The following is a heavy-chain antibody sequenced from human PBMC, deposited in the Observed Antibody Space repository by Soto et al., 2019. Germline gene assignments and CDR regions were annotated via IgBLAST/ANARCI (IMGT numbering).Heavy chain of an antibody. CDR1: GGSISSSSYY. CDR3: ARHRGYYDILTGYYTELNFDY. V-gene: IGHV4-39*01. Sequence: PSETLSLTCTVSGGSISSSSYYWGWIRQPPGKGLVWIGSIYYSGTTYYNPPLKSRVTISVDTSKNQFSLKLSSVTAADTAVHYCARHRGYYDILTGYYTELNFDYWGQGTLVTVSS. CDR2: IYYSGTT. J-gene: IGHJ4*02. D-gene: IGHD3-9*01.